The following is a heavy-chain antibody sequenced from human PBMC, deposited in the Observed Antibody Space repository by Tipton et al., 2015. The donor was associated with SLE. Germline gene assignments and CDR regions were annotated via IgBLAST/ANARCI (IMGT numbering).Heavy chain of an antibody. CDR1: GVSISSSF. Sequence: TLSLTCSVSGVSISSSFWTWIRQPPGKGLEWIGYVDDSGRTSYNASLNGRVTMSADTSRSQFSLKLASLTSADTAVYYCTRLAIVVVITSYFDYWGQGTLVTVSS. CDR3: TRLAIVVVITSYFDY. CDR2: VDDSGRT. V-gene: IGHV4-59*12. D-gene: IGHD3-22*01. J-gene: IGHJ4*02.